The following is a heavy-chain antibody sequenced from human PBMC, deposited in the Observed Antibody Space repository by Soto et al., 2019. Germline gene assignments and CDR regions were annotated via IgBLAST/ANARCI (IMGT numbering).Heavy chain of an antibody. CDR3: ARERGAGTYQGFDY. D-gene: IGHD1-26*01. J-gene: IGHJ4*02. CDR2: IYHSGNT. CDR1: GGSISTNNW. V-gene: IGHV4-4*02. Sequence: QVQLQESGPGLVKPSGTLSLTCAVSGGSISTNNWWHWVRQPPGKGLEWIGEIYHSGNTNHSPSLRSRVTMSVDQSKNQFSLSLTSVTAADTAVYYCARERGAGTYQGFDYWGQGTLVTVSS.